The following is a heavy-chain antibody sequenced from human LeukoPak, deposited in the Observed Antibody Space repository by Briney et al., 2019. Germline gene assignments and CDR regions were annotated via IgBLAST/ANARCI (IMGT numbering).Heavy chain of an antibody. D-gene: IGHD3-9*01. V-gene: IGHV5-51*01. CDR1: GYGMSVDL. Sequence: DSMNLWWKSSGYGMSVDLGGWVRHITGKGLEWMGIIYPGDSDTRYSPSFQGQVTISADKSISTAYLQWSSLKASDTAMYYCARDDILTGYFRYWGQGTLVTVSS. CDR2: IYPGDSDT. CDR3: ARDDILTGYFRY. J-gene: IGHJ4*02.